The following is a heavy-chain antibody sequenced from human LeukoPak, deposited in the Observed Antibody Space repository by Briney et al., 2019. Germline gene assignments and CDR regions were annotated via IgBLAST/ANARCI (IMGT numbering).Heavy chain of an antibody. CDR3: ARAGYTYNTLYY. D-gene: IGHD3-3*01. V-gene: IGHV3-7*01. J-gene: IGHJ4*02. CDR1: GFTFSSYA. CDR2: INQDGSEK. Sequence: PGGSLRLSCAASGFTFSSYAMSWVPQTPGKGLEWVATINQDGSEKYSVDSVKGRFTICRDNAKNSPYLQMDSLRVGDTAVYYCARAGYTYNTLYYWGQGTLVTVSS.